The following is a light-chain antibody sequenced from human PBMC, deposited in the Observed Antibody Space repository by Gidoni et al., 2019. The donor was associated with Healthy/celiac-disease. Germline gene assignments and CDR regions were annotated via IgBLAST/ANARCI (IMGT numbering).Light chain of an antibody. J-gene: IGKJ5*01. CDR1: QSVSSY. Sequence: VFTQSPATLSLSPGERPTLTCRASQSVSSYLAWYQQKPGHAPRLLIYDASNRATGIPARFSGSGSGTDITLTISRLEPEDFAVYYCQQRSNFGQGTRVEIK. CDR3: QQRSN. V-gene: IGKV3-11*01. CDR2: DAS.